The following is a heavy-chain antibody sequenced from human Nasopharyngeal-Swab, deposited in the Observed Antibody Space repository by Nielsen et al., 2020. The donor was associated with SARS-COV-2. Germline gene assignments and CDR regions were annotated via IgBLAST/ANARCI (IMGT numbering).Heavy chain of an antibody. V-gene: IGHV3-9*01. CDR1: GFTFENYA. CDR2: ITWNSGNK. D-gene: IGHD5-18*01. Sequence: GGSLRLSCAVSGFTFENYAMHWVRQPPGEGLEWVSGITWNSGNKGYAESVHGRFTISRDNAKNSLYLQMNSLRAEDTALYYCAKARRTDTYGFECFDYWGQGTVVTVSS. CDR3: AKARRTDTYGFECFDY. J-gene: IGHJ4*02.